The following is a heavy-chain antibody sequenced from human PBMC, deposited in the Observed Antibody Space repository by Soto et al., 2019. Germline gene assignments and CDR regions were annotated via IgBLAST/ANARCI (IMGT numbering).Heavy chain of an antibody. CDR1: AFTFSRYS. V-gene: IGHV3-21*01. Sequence: LGFSCAASAFTFSRYSMNWVRQAPAKGLEWVSSISSSSSYIYYAASVKGRFTISRDNAKNSLYLQMNSLRAEYTAVYYCARDQGSVLMGYADYYYDMDVWGQGTTGTVAS. CDR3: ARDQGSVLMGYADYYYDMDV. J-gene: IGHJ6*02. CDR2: ISSSSSYI. D-gene: IGHD2-8*01.